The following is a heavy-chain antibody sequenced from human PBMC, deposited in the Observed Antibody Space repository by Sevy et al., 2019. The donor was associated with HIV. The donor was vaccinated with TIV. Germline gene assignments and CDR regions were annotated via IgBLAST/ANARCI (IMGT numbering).Heavy chain of an antibody. CDR2: ISYDGSNK. CDR3: ARSLSPYSYGPFDY. D-gene: IGHD5-18*01. Sequence: GGSLRLSCAASGFTFSSYAMHWVRQAPGKGQEWVAVISYDGSNKYYADSVKGRFTISRDNSKNTLYLQMNSLRAEDTAVYYCARSLSPYSYGPFDYWGQGTLVTVSS. J-gene: IGHJ4*02. CDR1: GFTFSSYA. V-gene: IGHV3-30-3*01.